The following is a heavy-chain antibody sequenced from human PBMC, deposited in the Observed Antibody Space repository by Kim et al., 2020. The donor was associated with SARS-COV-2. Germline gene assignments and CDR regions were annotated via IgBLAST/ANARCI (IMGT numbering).Heavy chain of an antibody. CDR2: MYYSGRP. Sequence: SETLSLTCTVSGGSITSYTYYWAWVRQPPGKGLDWIGSMYYSGRPYYNPSFKSRFTISVDTSKNQFSLNLESVTAADTAVYYCARHLLGSLGVAVTGLDYWGQGVLVTVSS. J-gene: IGHJ4*02. CDR3: ARHLLGSLGVAVTGLDY. V-gene: IGHV4-39*01. D-gene: IGHD3-16*02. CDR1: GGSITSYTYY.